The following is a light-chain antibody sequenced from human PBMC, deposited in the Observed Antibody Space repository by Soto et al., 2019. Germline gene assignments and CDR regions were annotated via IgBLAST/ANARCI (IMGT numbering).Light chain of an antibody. CDR1: QDISKN. CDR3: QQYYNLLPIT. V-gene: IGKV1-33*01. Sequence: QMTQSPSSLSASVGDRVTITCQASQDISKNLNWYQQKPGKAPKLLIYDASSLQTGVPSRFSGSGSATHFNFTISSLQPEDVATYYCQQYYNLLPITFGQGTRLEIK. J-gene: IGKJ5*01. CDR2: DAS.